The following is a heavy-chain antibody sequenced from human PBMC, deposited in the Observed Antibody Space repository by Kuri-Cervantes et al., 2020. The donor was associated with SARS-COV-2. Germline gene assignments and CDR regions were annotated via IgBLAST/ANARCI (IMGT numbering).Heavy chain of an antibody. CDR1: GFSFSKYD. D-gene: IGHD6-13*01. V-gene: IGHV3-48*01. Sequence: GGSLRLSCAGSGFSFSKYDMNWVRQAPGKGLEWVSYISSSSTTIYYADSVKGRFTISRDNAKNSLYLQMNSLRAEDTAVYYCARVFGSYVAAAAAYYFDYWGQGTLVTVSS. J-gene: IGHJ4*02. CDR2: ISSSSTTI. CDR3: ARVFGSYVAAAAAYYFDY.